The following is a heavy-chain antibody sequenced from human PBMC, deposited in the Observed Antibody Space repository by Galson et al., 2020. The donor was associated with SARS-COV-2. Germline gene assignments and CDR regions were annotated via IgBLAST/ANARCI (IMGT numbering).Heavy chain of an antibody. CDR3: ARDDDSSGYYYFGY. V-gene: IGHV3-30*04. D-gene: IGHD3-22*01. J-gene: IGHJ4*02. CDR2: ISYDGSNK. CDR1: GFTFSSYA. Sequence: GGSLRLSCAASGFTFSSYAMHWVRQAPGKGLERVAVISYDGSNKYYADSVKGRFTISRDNSKNTLYLQMNSLRAEDTAVYYCARDDDSSGYYYFGYWGQGTLVTVSS.